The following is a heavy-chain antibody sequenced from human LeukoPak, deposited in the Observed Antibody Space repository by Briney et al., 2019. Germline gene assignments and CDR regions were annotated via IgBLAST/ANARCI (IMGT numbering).Heavy chain of an antibody. J-gene: IGHJ4*02. CDR1: GGSISSYY. Sequence: SETLSLTCTVSGGSISSYYWSWIRQPPGKGLEWIGYIYYSGSTNYNPSLKSRVTISVDTSKNQFSLKLSSATAADTAVYYCARLYCTNGVCKDYWGQGTLVTVSS. CDR3: ARLYCTNGVCKDY. D-gene: IGHD2-8*01. CDR2: IYYSGST. V-gene: IGHV4-59*01.